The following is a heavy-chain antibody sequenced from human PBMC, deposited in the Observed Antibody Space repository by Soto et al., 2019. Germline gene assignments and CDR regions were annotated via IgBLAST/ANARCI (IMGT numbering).Heavy chain of an antibody. Sequence: GSLRLSCAASGFTFSSYAMSWVRQAPGKGLEWVSAISGSGGSTYYADSVKGRFTISRDNSKNTLYLQMNSLRAEDTAVYYCAKDGCRGIQLCYYGMDVWGQGTTVTVSS. CDR2: ISGSGGST. J-gene: IGHJ6*02. CDR3: AKDGCRGIQLCYYGMDV. CDR1: GFTFSSYA. D-gene: IGHD5-18*01. V-gene: IGHV3-23*01.